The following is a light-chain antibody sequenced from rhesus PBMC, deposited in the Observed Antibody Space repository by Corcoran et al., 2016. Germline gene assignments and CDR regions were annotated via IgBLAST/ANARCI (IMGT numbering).Light chain of an antibody. CDR3: QHYYRPPYS. CDR2: EAS. CDR1: QGITKD. Sequence: DIQMTQSPSSLSASVGDRVTITCRASQGITKDLAWYQKKPGETPKLLIYEASSFQRGIPSRFSGRGSGTGFTLAISSLPSEDFATSYCQHYYRPPYSFGQGTKVEIK. J-gene: IGKJ2*01. V-gene: IGKV1-21*01.